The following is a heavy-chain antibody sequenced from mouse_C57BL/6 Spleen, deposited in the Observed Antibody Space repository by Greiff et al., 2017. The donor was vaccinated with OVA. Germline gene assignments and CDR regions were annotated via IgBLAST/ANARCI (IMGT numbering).Heavy chain of an antibody. V-gene: IGHV1-26*01. J-gene: IGHJ2*01. D-gene: IGHD4-1*01. CDR3: ARANWDVDYFDY. Sequence: EVQLQQSGPELVKPGASVKISCKASGYTFTDYYMNWVKQSHGKSLEWIGDINPNNGGTSYNQKFKGKATLTVDKSSSTAYMELRSLTSEDSAVYYCARANWDVDYFDYWGQGTTRTVSS. CDR1: GYTFTDYY. CDR2: INPNNGGT.